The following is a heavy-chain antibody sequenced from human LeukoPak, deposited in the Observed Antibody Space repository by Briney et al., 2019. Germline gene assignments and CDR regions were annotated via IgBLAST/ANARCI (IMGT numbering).Heavy chain of an antibody. CDR3: AKDHLPGIVVADRDY. CDR2: ISGSGGTT. V-gene: IGHV3-23*01. Sequence: GGSLRLSCAASGFTFNRYGMSWVRQAPGKGLEWVSAISGSGGTTYYVDSVKGRLTISRDNSKNTLYLQINSLRDEDTAVYYCAKDHLPGIVVADRDYWGQGTLVTVSS. D-gene: IGHD6-19*01. J-gene: IGHJ4*02. CDR1: GFTFNRYG.